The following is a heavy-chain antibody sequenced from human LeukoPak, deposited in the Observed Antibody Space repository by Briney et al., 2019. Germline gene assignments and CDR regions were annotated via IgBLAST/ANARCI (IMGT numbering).Heavy chain of an antibody. Sequence: GGSLRLSCAASGFTFSSYAMSWVRQAPGKGLEWVSAISGSGGSTYYADSVKGRFTISRDNSKNTLYLQMNSQRAEDTAVYYCASDRYYYDSSGYLSMSQYNWFDPWGQGTLVTVSS. CDR2: ISGSGGST. CDR3: ASDRYYYDSSGYLSMSQYNWFDP. CDR1: GFTFSSYA. J-gene: IGHJ5*02. D-gene: IGHD3-22*01. V-gene: IGHV3-23*01.